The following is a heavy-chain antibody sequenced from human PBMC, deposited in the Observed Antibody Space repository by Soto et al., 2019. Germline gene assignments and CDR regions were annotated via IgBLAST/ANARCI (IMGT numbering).Heavy chain of an antibody. D-gene: IGHD4-4*01. J-gene: IGHJ4*02. CDR3: ARDSGYSNPHY. Sequence: AGGSLRLSCAASGFTFSSYGMHWVRQAPGKGLEWVAVIWYDGSNKYYADSVKGRFTISRDNSKNTLYLQMNSLRAEDTAVYYCARDSGYSNPHYWGQGTLVTVSS. CDR2: IWYDGSNK. CDR1: GFTFSSYG. V-gene: IGHV3-33*01.